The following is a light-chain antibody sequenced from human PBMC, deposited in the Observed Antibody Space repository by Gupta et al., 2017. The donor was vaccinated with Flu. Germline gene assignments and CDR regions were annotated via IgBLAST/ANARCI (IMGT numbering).Light chain of an antibody. CDR3: QQYNNWPPLT. J-gene: IGKJ4*01. V-gene: IGKV3-15*01. CDR1: QSVSTN. Sequence: EIVMTQSPATLSVSPGERATLSCRASQSVSTNLAWYQQQPGQAPRLLMYGVSIRATGIPARFSGSGSGTEFTLTISSRQSEDFAVYYCQQYNNWPPLTFGGGTKVEIK. CDR2: GVS.